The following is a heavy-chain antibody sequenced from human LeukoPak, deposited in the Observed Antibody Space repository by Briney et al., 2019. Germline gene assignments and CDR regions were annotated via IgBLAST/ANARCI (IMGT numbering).Heavy chain of an antibody. V-gene: IGHV4-34*01. J-gene: IGHJ5*02. CDR3: ARVPVNIWENWFDP. D-gene: IGHD1-26*01. CDR1: GGSFSGYY. Sequence: SETLSLTCAVYGGSFSGYYWSWIRQPPGKGLEWIWEINHSGSTNYDPSLKSRVTISVDTSKNQFSLKLSSVTAADTAGYYCARVPVNIWENWFDPWGQGTLVTVSS. CDR2: INHSGST.